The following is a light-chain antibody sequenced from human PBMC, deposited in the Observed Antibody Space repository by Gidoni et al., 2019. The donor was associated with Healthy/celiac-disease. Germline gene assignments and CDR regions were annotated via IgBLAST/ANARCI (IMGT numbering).Light chain of an antibody. J-gene: IGKJ4*01. CDR3: QQYKNWPLT. CDR2: SAS. Sequence: EIVMTKSPATLSVSPGERVTLSRRAGQSLSTSLAWHQQKPGQAPRLLIYSASTRATDIPARFSGSGSGTEFTLTISSLQSEDFAVYYCQQYKNWPLTFGGXTKVEIK. CDR1: QSLSTS. V-gene: IGKV3-15*01.